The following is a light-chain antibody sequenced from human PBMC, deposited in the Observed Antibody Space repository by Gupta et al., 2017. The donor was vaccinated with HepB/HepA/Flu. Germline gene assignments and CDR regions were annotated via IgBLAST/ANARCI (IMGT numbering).Light chain of an antibody. V-gene: IGLV3-1*01. CDR1: KLGDKY. CDR2: QDD. J-gene: IGLJ2*01. CDR3: QAWDSRTVV. Sequence: EVTQPPSVSVSPGQTASITCSGDKLGDKYSCWYQQKPGQSPVLVIYQDDKRPSGIPERFSGSNSGNTAPLTISGTQAMDEADYYCQAWDSRTVVFGGGTKLTVL.